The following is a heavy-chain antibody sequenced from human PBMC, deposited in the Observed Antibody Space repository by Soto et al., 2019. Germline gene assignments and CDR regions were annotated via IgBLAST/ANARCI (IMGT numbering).Heavy chain of an antibody. Sequence: QVQLVQSGAEVKKPGASVKVSCKASGYTFTSYAIHWVRQAPGQRLEWMGWINAGNGNTKYSQKFQDRIAITRDTSASTAYMELSSLGSEDTAVFYCARSPSLRPAQTAYTSLAYWGQGTLVTVSS. J-gene: IGHJ4*02. CDR1: GYTFTSYA. CDR2: INAGNGNT. V-gene: IGHV1-3*01. CDR3: ARSPSLRPAQTAYTSLAY. D-gene: IGHD2-21*02.